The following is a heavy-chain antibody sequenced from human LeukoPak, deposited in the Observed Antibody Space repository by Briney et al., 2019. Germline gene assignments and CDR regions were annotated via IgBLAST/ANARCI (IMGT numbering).Heavy chain of an antibody. CDR2: INIDGSST. D-gene: IGHD3-3*01. CDR1: GFTLRNYW. CDR3: AREGSGAWFDY. J-gene: IGHJ5*01. V-gene: IGHV3-74*01. Sequence: PGGSLRLSCAASGFTLRNYWMHWVRQAPGKGLVWVSRINIDGSSTSYADSVKGRFTISRDNAKNTMYLQMTSLRAEDTAMYYCAREGSGAWFDYWGQGTLVTVSS.